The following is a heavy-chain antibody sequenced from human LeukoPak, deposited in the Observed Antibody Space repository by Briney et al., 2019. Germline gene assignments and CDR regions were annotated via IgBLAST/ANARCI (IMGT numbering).Heavy chain of an antibody. V-gene: IGHV3-7*01. CDR3: ARDSGSFSFDY. D-gene: IGHD1-26*01. Sequence: GGSLRLSCAASGFTFSSYWMNWVRQAPGKGLEWVANIKQDGSGKYYVDSVKGRFTISRDNAKNSLYLQMNSLRAEDTAVYYCARDSGSFSFDYWGQGTLVTVSS. CDR2: IKQDGSGK. J-gene: IGHJ4*02. CDR1: GFTFSSYW.